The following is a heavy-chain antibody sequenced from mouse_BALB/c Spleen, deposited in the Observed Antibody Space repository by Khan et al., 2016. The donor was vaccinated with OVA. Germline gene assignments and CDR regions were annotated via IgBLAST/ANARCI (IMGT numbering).Heavy chain of an antibody. CDR2: ISSGSSTI. Sequence: EVELVEFGGGLVQPGGSRKLSCAASGFTFSSFGMHWVRQAPKKGLEWVAYISSGSSTIYYVDTVKGRFTISRDNPKNTLFLQMTSLRSEDTAMYYCARSGGNFHWYFDVWGAGTSVTVSS. V-gene: IGHV5-17*02. D-gene: IGHD2-1*01. CDR1: GFTFSSFG. J-gene: IGHJ1*01. CDR3: ARSGGNFHWYFDV.